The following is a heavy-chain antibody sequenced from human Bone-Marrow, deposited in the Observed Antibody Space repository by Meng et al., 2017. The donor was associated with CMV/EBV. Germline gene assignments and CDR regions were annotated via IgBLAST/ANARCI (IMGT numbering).Heavy chain of an antibody. CDR3: TRTSAGWYSDH. D-gene: IGHD6-19*01. J-gene: IGHJ4*02. Sequence: SETLSLTCAIFGDSVSSNSATWTWIRQSPSRGLEWLGRTYYRSKWYNDYAVSVKSRITIHPDTSKNQFSLQLNSVTPEDTAVYYCTRTSAGWYSDHWGQGTLVTVSS. CDR1: GDSVSSNSAT. V-gene: IGHV6-1*01. CDR2: TYYRSKWYN.